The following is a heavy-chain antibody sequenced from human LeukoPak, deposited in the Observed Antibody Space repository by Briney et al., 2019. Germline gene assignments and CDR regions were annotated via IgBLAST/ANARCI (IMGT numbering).Heavy chain of an antibody. CDR1: GYSFTSYW. D-gene: IGHD5-12*01. CDR3: ARVGYGSDGFDP. CDR2: IDPSDSYT. Sequence: GESLKISCKGSGYSFTSYWISWVRQMPGKGLEWMGRIDPSDSYTNYSPSFQGHVTNSADKSISTAYLQWSSLKASDTAMYYCARVGYGSDGFDPWGQGTLVTVSS. J-gene: IGHJ5*02. V-gene: IGHV5-10-1*01.